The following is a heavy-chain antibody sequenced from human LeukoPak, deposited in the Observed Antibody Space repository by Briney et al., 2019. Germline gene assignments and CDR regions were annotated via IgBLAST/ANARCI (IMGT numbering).Heavy chain of an antibody. D-gene: IGHD6-13*01. CDR1: GFTFSSSW. CDR2: IKEDGSEK. V-gene: IGHV3-7*01. CDR3: ARAAYSSTWYSRYFDL. Sequence: GGSLRLSCAASGFTFSSSWMIWVRQAPGKGLEWVASIKEDGSEKYYVDSVKGRFTVSRDNARSSLYLQMNSLRAGDTAVYYCARAAYSSTWYSRYFDLWGRGTLVTVS. J-gene: IGHJ2*01.